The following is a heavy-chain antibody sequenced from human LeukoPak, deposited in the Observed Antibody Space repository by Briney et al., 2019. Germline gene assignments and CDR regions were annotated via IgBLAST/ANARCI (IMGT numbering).Heavy chain of an antibody. J-gene: IGHJ5*02. CDR3: ARGPRDIVVVVAATLHGNWFDP. Sequence: SETLSLTCTVSGGSIRSYYWSWIRQPAGKGLEWIGRIYTSGSTNYNPSLKSRVTMSVDTSKNQFSLKLSSVTAADTAVYYCARGPRDIVVVVAATLHGNWFDPWGQGTLVTVSS. D-gene: IGHD2-15*01. CDR1: GGSIRSYY. V-gene: IGHV4-4*07. CDR2: IYTSGST.